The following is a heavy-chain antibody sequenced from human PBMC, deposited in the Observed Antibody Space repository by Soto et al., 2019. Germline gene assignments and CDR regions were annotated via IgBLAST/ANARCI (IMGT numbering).Heavy chain of an antibody. Sequence: SETLSLTCAVYGGSFSGYYWSWIRQPPGKGLEWIGEINHSGSTNYNPSLKSRVTISVDTSKNQFSLKLSSVTAADTAVYYCARDQPYFGAATGDKGAFDIWGQGTMVTVSS. D-gene: IGHD2-15*01. CDR3: ARDQPYFGAATGDKGAFDI. V-gene: IGHV4-34*01. J-gene: IGHJ3*02. CDR1: GGSFSGYY. CDR2: INHSGST.